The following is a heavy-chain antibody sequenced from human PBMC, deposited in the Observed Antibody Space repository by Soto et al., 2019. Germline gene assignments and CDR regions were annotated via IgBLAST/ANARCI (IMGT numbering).Heavy chain of an antibody. CDR3: ARGGGMVVPIDY. D-gene: IGHD1-26*01. J-gene: IGHJ4*02. CDR2: INAGYGNT. V-gene: IGHV1-3*01. CDR1: GYTFTTYA. Sequence: QVQLVQSGAEVKKPGASVKVSCKASGYTFTTYAIHWVRQAPGQRLEWMGWINAGYGNTKYSQKFQGRVTFTRDTSASTAYMELSSLRSEDTAVYYCARGGGMVVPIDYWGRGTLVTVSS.